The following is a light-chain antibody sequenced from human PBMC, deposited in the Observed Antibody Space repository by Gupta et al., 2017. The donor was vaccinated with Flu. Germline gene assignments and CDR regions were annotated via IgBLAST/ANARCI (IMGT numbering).Light chain of an antibody. CDR3: ATWDDSLNGPV. V-gene: IGLV1-44*01. Sequence: QSLLTQPPSSSGTPGQRVTISCSGSNSNIGRNTLSWYQQLPGAAPKLIIQNDNQRPSGVPVRFSGYKAGTSAYLTISGLQSEDEGDFYCATWDDSLNGPVFGGGTRLTVL. CDR1: NSNIGRNT. CDR2: NDN. J-gene: IGLJ3*02.